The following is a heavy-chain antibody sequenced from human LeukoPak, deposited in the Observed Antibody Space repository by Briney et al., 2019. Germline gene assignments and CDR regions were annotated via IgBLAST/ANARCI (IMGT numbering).Heavy chain of an antibody. CDR3: ARENSKATAFDI. V-gene: IGHV1-69*04. D-gene: IGHD2/OR15-2a*01. CDR1: GGTFSSYA. J-gene: IGHJ3*02. Sequence: SVKVSCKASGGTFSSYAISWVRQAPGQGLEWMGRIIPILGIANYAQKLQGRVTMTTDTSTSTAYMELRSLRSDDTAVYYCARENSKATAFDIWGQGTMVTVSS. CDR2: IIPILGIA.